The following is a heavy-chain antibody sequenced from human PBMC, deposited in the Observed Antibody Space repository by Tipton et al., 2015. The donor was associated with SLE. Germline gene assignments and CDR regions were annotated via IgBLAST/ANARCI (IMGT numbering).Heavy chain of an antibody. J-gene: IGHJ4*02. CDR1: GGSISSGGYY. CDR3: ARSPGRLRSMDY. CDR2: IYYSGST. D-gene: IGHD3-3*01. Sequence: TLSLTCTVSGGSISSGGYYWSWIRQHPGKGLEWIGYIYYSGSTYYKPSLKSRVTISVDTSKNQFSLKLNSVTAADMAMYFCARSPGRLRSMDYWGQGTLVTVSS. V-gene: IGHV4-31*03.